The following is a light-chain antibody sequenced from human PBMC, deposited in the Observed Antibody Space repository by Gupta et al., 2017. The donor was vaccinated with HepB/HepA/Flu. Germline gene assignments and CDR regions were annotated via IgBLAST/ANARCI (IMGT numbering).Light chain of an antibody. CDR1: SLRSYY. Sequence: SSHLPPAPAVSVALGQTVRITCPGDSLRSYYASWYQQKPGQAPVLVIYGKNNRPSGIPDRFSGSSSGNTASLTITGAQAEDEADYYCNSRDSSGNSVVFGGGTKLTVL. CDR3: NSRDSSGNSVV. V-gene: IGLV3-19*01. J-gene: IGLJ2*01. CDR2: GKN.